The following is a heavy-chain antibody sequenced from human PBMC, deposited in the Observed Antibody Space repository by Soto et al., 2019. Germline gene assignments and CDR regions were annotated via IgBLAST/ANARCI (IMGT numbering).Heavy chain of an antibody. D-gene: IGHD2-15*01. CDR1: GFFISSGNY. V-gene: IGHV4-38-2*01. CDR2: IFHGGNT. CDR3: ARARWYDGFDV. Sequence: SETLSLTCAVSGFFISSGNYGGWIRKPPGKGLEWIGSIFHGGNTYYNPSLKSRVTISVDMSKNQFSLKLNSVTAADTAVYYCARARWYDGFDVWGQGTVVTVSS. J-gene: IGHJ3*01.